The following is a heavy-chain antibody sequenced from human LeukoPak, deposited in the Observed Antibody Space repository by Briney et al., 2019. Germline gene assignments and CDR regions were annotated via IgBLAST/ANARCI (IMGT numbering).Heavy chain of an antibody. V-gene: IGHV3-30*02. D-gene: IGHD3-9*01. CDR2: IRYDGSNK. J-gene: IGHJ3*02. Sequence: GGSLRLSCAASGFTFSSYGMHWVRQAPGKGLEWVAFIRYDGSNKYYAGSVKGRFTISRDNSKNTLYLQMNSLRAEDTAVYYCATELRYFDWLHAFDIWGQGTMVTVSS. CDR3: ATELRYFDWLHAFDI. CDR1: GFTFSSYG.